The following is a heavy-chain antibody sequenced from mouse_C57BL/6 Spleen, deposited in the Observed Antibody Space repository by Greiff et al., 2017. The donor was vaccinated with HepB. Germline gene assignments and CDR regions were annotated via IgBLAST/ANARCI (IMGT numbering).Heavy chain of an antibody. CDR1: GYSFTGYY. D-gene: IGHD1-1*01. CDR2: INPSTGGT. Sequence: EVQLQQSGPELVKPGASVKISCKASGYSFTGYYMNWVKQSPEKSLEWIGEINPSTGGTTYNQKFKAKATLTVDKSSSTAYMQLKRLTSEDSAVYYCARVGGLLRGYYAMDYWGQGTSVTVSS. CDR3: ARVGGLLRGYYAMDY. V-gene: IGHV1-42*01. J-gene: IGHJ4*01.